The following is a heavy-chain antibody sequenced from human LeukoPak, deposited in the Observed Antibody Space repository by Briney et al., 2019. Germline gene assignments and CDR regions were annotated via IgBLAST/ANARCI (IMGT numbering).Heavy chain of an antibody. Sequence: SETLSLTCTVSGGSISSDNDYWGWIRQPPGKGLEWIGSIFHSGSTYYNPSLKSRVAISVDTSKNQFSLNLSSVTAADTAVYYCARVASSYNGGDPEPAAFDIWGQGTIVTVSS. CDR3: ARVASSYNGGDPEPAAFDI. CDR1: GGSISSDNDY. CDR2: IFHSGST. D-gene: IGHD2-21*02. J-gene: IGHJ3*02. V-gene: IGHV4-39*01.